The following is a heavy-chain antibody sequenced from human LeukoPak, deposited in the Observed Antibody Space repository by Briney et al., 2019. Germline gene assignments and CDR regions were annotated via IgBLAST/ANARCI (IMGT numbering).Heavy chain of an antibody. J-gene: IGHJ4*02. V-gene: IGHV4-39*07. CDR1: GGSISSSSYY. CDR2: IYYSGST. Sequence: PSETLSLTCTVSGGSISSSSYYWGWIRQPPGKGLEWIGSIYYSGSTYYNPSLKSRVTISVDTSKNQFSLKLSSVTAADTAVYYCARDLRRVTLDYWGQGTLVTVSS. D-gene: IGHD5-18*01. CDR3: ARDLRRVTLDY.